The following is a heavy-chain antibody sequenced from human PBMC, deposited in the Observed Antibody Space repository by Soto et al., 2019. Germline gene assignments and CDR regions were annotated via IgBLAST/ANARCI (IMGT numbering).Heavy chain of an antibody. D-gene: IGHD6-13*01. V-gene: IGHV1-69*01. CDR2: IIPIFETA. CDR3: AASDSSSWQHDY. J-gene: IGHJ4*02. CDR1: GDSFSSYA. Sequence: QVPLVQSGAEMKKPGSSVKVSCKVSGDSFSSYAISWVRQVPGEGLEWVGGIIPIFETANYAQNFQGRVTITAVESTTTAYLEVTRLRPQDTAVFYCAASDSSSWQHDYWGQGTLITVSS.